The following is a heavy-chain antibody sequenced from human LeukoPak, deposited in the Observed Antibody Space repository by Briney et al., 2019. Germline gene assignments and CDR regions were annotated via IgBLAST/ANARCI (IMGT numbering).Heavy chain of an antibody. CDR3: ARHGYYSSGTYYTPDH. V-gene: IGHV5-51*01. Sequence: GESLQISCQASGYLFTSYWIGWVRQLPGKGLEWMGITYPGGSDIRYSPSFQGQVTFSADKSTSTAYLQWSSLKPSDTAMYYCARHGYYSSGTYYTPDHWGQGTLVTVSS. D-gene: IGHD3-10*01. CDR1: GYLFTSYW. CDR2: TYPGGSDI. J-gene: IGHJ4*02.